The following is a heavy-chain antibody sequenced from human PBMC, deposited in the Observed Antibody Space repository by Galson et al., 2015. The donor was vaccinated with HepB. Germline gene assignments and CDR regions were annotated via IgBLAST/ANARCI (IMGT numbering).Heavy chain of an antibody. J-gene: IGHJ3*02. CDR1: GGSFSGYY. D-gene: IGHD6-13*01. CDR2: ISHSGST. V-gene: IGHV4-34*01. Sequence: TLSLTCAVYGGSFSGYYWSWIRQSPEKGLEWIGEISHSGSTNHNPSLKSRVTISVDTSKKQFSLKLSSVTAADTAVYYCARAGWGIGYSAFDIWGQGTMVTVSS. CDR3: ARAGWGIGYSAFDI.